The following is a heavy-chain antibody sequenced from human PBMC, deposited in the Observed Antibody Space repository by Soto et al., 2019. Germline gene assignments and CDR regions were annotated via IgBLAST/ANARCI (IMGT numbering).Heavy chain of an antibody. Sequence: GGSLRLSCAASGLTFSSYGMHWVRQAPGKGLEWVAVISYDGSNKYYADSVKGRFTISRDNSKNTLYLQMNSLRAEDTAVYYCAIRLPHSNSYIAYRGQGTLVTVSS. CDR2: ISYDGSNK. V-gene: IGHV3-30*03. CDR3: AIRLPHSNSYIAY. CDR1: GLTFSSYG. J-gene: IGHJ4*02. D-gene: IGHD4-4*01.